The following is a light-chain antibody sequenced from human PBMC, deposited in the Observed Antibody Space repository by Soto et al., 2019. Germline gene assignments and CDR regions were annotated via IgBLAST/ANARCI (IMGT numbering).Light chain of an antibody. J-gene: IGKJ1*01. CDR1: QSVSSSY. V-gene: IGKV3-20*01. CDR2: GAS. CDR3: QQYGSSPWT. Sequence: EIVLTQSPGTLSLSPGERATLSCRASQSVSSSYLAWYQQKPGQAPRLLIYGASSRATGIPDRFSGSGSGTDFTLTISRLEAEDFAVYSCQQYGSSPWTFGQGTMVEIK.